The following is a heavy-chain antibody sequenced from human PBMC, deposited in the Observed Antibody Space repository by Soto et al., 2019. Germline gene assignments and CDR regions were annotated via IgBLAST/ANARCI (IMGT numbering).Heavy chain of an antibody. V-gene: IGHV3-33*05. CDR2: IQYHGINK. J-gene: IGHJ4*02. D-gene: IGHD3-22*01. Sequence: QVQLVESGGGVVQPGRSLRLSCAASGFTFSTYGMHWVRQAPGKGLEWVAFIQYHGINKDYADSVKGRFTISRDNSSNTLYLQMNSLRAEDTAVYYCARGLDYDSSGYYLDFWGQGALVTVSS. CDR1: GFTFSTYG. CDR3: ARGLDYDSSGYYLDF.